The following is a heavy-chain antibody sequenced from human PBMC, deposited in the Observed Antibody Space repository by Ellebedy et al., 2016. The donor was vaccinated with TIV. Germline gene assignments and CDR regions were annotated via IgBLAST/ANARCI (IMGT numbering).Heavy chain of an antibody. CDR1: GGSFSGYY. Sequence: SETLSLTCAVYGGSFSGYYWSWIRQPPGKELEWIGEINHSGSTNYNPSLKSRVTISVDTSKNQFSLKLNSVTAADTAVYYCAGEYCGGDCYSFDYWGQGALVTVSS. J-gene: IGHJ4*02. CDR2: INHSGST. D-gene: IGHD2-21*02. V-gene: IGHV4-34*01. CDR3: AGEYCGGDCYSFDY.